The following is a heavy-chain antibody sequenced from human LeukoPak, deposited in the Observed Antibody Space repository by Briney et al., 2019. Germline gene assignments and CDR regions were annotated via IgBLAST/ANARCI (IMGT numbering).Heavy chain of an antibody. D-gene: IGHD1-26*01. J-gene: IGHJ3*02. Sequence: SETLSLTCTVSGGSISSYYWSWIRQPPGKGLEWMGYIYYSGSTNYNPSLKSRVTISVDTSKNQFSLKLSSVTAADTAVYYCARHVLQYSGSRRAALDIWGQGTMVTVSS. CDR1: GGSISSYY. CDR2: IYYSGST. V-gene: IGHV4-59*08. CDR3: ARHVLQYSGSRRAALDI.